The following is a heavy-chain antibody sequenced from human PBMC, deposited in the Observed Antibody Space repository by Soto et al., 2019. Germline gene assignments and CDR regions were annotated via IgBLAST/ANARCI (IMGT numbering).Heavy chain of an antibody. D-gene: IGHD3-9*01. V-gene: IGHV1-18*01. CDR2: ISAYNGNT. J-gene: IGHJ6*03. Sequence: ASVKVSCKASGYTFTSYGISWVRQAPGQGLEWMGWISAYNGNTNYAQKHQGRDTMTTDTSTSTANMELRSLRTEDTTMYYSERDLEDYDILTGYYMPHYMDVWGKGTTVTVSS. CDR1: GYTFTSYG. CDR3: ERDLEDYDILTGYYMPHYMDV.